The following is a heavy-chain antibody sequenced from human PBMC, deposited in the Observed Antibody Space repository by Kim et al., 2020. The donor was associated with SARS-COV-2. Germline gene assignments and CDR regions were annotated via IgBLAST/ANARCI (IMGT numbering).Heavy chain of an antibody. Sequence: SETLSLTCTVSGGSVSSGSYYWSWIRQPPGKGLEWIGYIYYSGSTNYNPSLKSRVTISVDTSKNQFSLKLSSVTAADTAVYYCAREPSPSNPRDGDNWYFDLWGRGTLVTVSS. CDR2: IYYSGST. CDR3: AREPSPSNPRDGDNWYFDL. V-gene: IGHV4-61*01. CDR1: GGSVSSGSYY. J-gene: IGHJ2*01. D-gene: IGHD4-4*01.